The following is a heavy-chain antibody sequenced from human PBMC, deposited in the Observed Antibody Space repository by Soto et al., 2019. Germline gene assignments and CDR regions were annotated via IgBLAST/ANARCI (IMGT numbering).Heavy chain of an antibody. V-gene: IGHV3-30*04. CDR2: VSYDGSYK. J-gene: IGHJ4*01. D-gene: IGHD5-12*01. Sequence: GGSLRLSCAASGFTFRTFAMHWVRQVPGKGLEWVAVVSYDGSYKSYADSVKGRFTISRDNSKNTLYLQLNSLRADDTAVFYCAREPWGYSGSAKHFDYWGHGTLVTVSS. CDR3: AREPWGYSGSAKHFDY. CDR1: GFTFRTFA.